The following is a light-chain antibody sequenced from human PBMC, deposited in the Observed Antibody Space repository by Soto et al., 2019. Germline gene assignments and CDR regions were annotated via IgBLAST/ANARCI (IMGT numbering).Light chain of an antibody. J-gene: IGLJ1*01. Sequence: QSALTQPASVSGSPGQSITISCTGTSSDVGGYNYVSWYQHHPGKAPKLIISGVSNRPSGVSNRFSGSKSDNTASLTISGLQADDEADYCISYTATRHYVFGTGTKVTVL. CDR2: GVS. CDR3: ISYTATRHYV. CDR1: SSDVGGYNY. V-gene: IGLV2-14*01.